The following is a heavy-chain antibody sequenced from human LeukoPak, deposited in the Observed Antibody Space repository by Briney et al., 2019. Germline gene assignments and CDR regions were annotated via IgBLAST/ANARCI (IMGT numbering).Heavy chain of an antibody. V-gene: IGHV4-31*03. CDR2: IYYSGST. CDR3: AGTGCSSGWRDY. Sequence: SETLSLTCTVSGGSISSGGYYWSWIRQHPGKGLEWIGYIYYSGSTYYNPSLKSRVTISVDTSKNQFSLKLSSVTAADTAVYYCAGTGCSSGWRDYWGQGTLVTVSS. J-gene: IGHJ4*02. D-gene: IGHD6-19*01. CDR1: GGSISSGGYY.